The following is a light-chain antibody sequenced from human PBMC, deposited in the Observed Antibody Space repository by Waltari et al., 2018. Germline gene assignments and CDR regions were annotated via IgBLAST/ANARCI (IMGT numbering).Light chain of an antibody. V-gene: IGLV5-45*03. J-gene: IGLJ2*01. CDR3: MIWHNNAVV. CDR1: SGINVGSYR. Sequence: QAVLTQPSSLSASPGASASLTCTLRSGINVGSYRIYWYQQKPGSPPQYLLRYKSDLDKHQDFRVPRDFTGTKDASASEGIWGSAGLQAEDEANYWGMIWHNNAVVFGGGTPLTVL. CDR2: YKSDLDK.